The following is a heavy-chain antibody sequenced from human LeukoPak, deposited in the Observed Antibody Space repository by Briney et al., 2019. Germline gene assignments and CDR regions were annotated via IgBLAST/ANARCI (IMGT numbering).Heavy chain of an antibody. CDR2: VYYSGIP. CDR3: ARDLYSGYDWVGFNI. J-gene: IGHJ3*02. CDR1: GGSISSNSYY. V-gene: IGHV4-39*02. Sequence: PSETLSLTCTVSGGSISSNSYYWGWIRQPPGKGLEWIGSVYYSGIPYYNPSLKSRVTISVDTSKNQFSLRLSSVTAAYTAVYYCARDLYSGYDWVGFNIWGQGTVVTVSS. D-gene: IGHD5-12*01.